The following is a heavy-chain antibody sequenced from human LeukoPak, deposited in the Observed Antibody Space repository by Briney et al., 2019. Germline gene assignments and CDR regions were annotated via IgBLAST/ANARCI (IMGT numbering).Heavy chain of an antibody. V-gene: IGHV3-30-3*02. D-gene: IGHD4-17*01. CDR2: ISYDGSNK. J-gene: IGHJ4*02. CDR1: GFTFSSYA. Sequence: GRSLRLSCAASGFTFSSYAMHWVRQAPGKGLEWVAVISYDGSNKYYADSVKGRFTISRDNSKNTLYLQMNSLRAEDTAVYYCAKWGYGDYGGYFDYWGQGTLVTVSS. CDR3: AKWGYGDYGGYFDY.